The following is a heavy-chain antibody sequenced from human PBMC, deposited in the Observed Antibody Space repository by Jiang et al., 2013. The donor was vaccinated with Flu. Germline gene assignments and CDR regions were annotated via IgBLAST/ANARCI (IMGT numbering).Heavy chain of an antibody. CDR3: ARDYYDTVYYFDY. J-gene: IGHJ4*02. CDR1: GYSSSNAYY. Sequence: LLKPSQTLSLTCTVSGYSSSNAYYWGWIRQPPGKGLEWIGSISQSGTTYYNPSLKSRVTMSVDTSKNQFSLKLSSVTAADTAVYYCARDYYDTVYYFDYWGQGTLVTVSS. D-gene: IGHD3-22*01. V-gene: IGHV4-38-2*02. CDR2: ISQSGTT.